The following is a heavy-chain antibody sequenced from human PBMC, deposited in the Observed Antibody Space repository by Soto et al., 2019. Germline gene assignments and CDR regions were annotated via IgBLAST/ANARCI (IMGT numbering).Heavy chain of an antibody. Sequence: SETLSLTCTASGGSVSSGRYFWSWIRQPPGKGLEWIGHISSSGSTTYNPSLKSRVTISADTSKNQFTLDLTSVTAADTAVYYCARAFHHLHVTGDDLDIWGHGTQVTVSS. CDR2: ISSSGST. J-gene: IGHJ3*02. V-gene: IGHV4-61*01. CDR3: ARAFHHLHVTGDDLDI. D-gene: IGHD3-16*01. CDR1: GGSVSSGRYF.